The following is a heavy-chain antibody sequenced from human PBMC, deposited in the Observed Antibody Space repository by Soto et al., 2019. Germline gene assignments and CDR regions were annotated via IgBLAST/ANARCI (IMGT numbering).Heavy chain of an antibody. CDR3: ARDQSFDRTYYYGIDV. CDR1: GYPFTHYG. Sequence: QVQLVQSGTEVKKPGASVKVSCKSSGYPFTHYGITWVRQAPGQGLEWMGWISPFNGNTNYGQTLQGRVTLTTDTDTXXVYMELRSLRSDDTAVYYCARDQSFDRTYYYGIDVWGQGTTVTVSS. CDR2: ISPFNGNT. D-gene: IGHD2-8*01. J-gene: IGHJ6*02. V-gene: IGHV1-18*01.